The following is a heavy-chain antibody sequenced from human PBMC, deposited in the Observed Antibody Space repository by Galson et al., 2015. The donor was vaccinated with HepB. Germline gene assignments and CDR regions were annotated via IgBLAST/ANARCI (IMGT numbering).Heavy chain of an antibody. CDR1: GFSLSNARMG. CDR2: IFSNDEK. J-gene: IGHJ4*02. Sequence: PALVKPTQTLTLTCTVSGFSLSNARMGVSWIRQPPGKALEWLAHIFSNDEKSYSTSLKSRLTISKDTSESQVVRTMTNMDPVDTATYYCARIGQRLFGQLVDYWGQGTLVTVSS. CDR3: ARIGQRLFGQLVDY. D-gene: IGHD3-22*01. V-gene: IGHV2-26*01.